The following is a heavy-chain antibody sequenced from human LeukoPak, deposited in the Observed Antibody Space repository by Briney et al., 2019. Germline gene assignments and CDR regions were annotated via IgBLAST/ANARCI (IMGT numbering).Heavy chain of an antibody. CDR1: GFTFSSYG. CDR3: ARGSYYGSSGYNPADY. V-gene: IGHV3-33*01. Sequence: GGSLRLSCAASGFTFSSYGMHWVRQAPGKGLEWVAVIWYDGSNKYYADSVKGRFTISRDNSKNTLYLQMNSLRAEDTAVYYCARGSYYGSSGYNPADYWGQGTLVTVSS. J-gene: IGHJ4*02. D-gene: IGHD3-22*01. CDR2: IWYDGSNK.